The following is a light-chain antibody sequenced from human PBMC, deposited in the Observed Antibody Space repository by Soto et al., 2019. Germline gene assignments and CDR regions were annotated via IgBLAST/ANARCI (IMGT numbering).Light chain of an antibody. Sequence: QSVLTQPASVSGSPGQSITISCTGTSSDVGGYNYVSWFQQHPGKAPKLKIYEVSNRPSGVSNRFSGSKSGYTASLTISELQAEDEAEYYCTSFTSSSTWVFGGGTQLTVL. J-gene: IGLJ3*02. V-gene: IGLV2-14*03. CDR3: TSFTSSSTWV. CDR1: SSDVGGYNY. CDR2: EVS.